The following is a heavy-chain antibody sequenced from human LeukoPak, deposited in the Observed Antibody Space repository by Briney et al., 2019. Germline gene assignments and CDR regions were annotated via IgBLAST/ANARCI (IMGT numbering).Heavy chain of an antibody. CDR1: GGSISSGSYY. Sequence: SETLSLTCTVSGGSISSGSYYWSWIRQPAGKGLEWIGRIYTSGSTNYNPSLKSRVTISVDTSKNQFSLKLSSVTAADTAVYYCARDRNDFWSGYSLDYWGQGTLVTVSS. J-gene: IGHJ4*02. V-gene: IGHV4-61*02. CDR2: IYTSGST. D-gene: IGHD3-3*01. CDR3: ARDRNDFWSGYSLDY.